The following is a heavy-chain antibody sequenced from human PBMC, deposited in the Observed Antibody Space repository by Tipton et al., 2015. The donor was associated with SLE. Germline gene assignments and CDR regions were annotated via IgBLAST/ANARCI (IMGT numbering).Heavy chain of an antibody. V-gene: IGHV4-59*01. Sequence: TLSLTCTVSGGSISSYYWSWIRQPPGKGLEWIGYIYYSGSTNYNPSLKSRVTISVDTSKNQFSLKLSSVTAADTAVHYCARGRSYFDYWGQGTLVTVSS. J-gene: IGHJ4*02. CDR1: GGSISSYY. CDR2: IYYSGST. CDR3: ARGRSYFDY.